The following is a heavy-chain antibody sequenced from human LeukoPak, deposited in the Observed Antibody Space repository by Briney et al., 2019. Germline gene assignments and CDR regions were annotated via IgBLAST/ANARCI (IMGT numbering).Heavy chain of an antibody. Sequence: KSGGSLRLSCAASGFTFSSYSMNWVRQAPGKGLEWVSSISSSSSYIYYADSVKGRFTISRDNAKNSLYLQMNSLRAEDTAVYYCARGVYIAAAQYAYWGQGTLVTVSS. CDR1: GFTFSSYS. CDR3: ARGVYIAAAQYAY. V-gene: IGHV3-21*04. D-gene: IGHD6-13*01. CDR2: ISSSSSYI. J-gene: IGHJ4*02.